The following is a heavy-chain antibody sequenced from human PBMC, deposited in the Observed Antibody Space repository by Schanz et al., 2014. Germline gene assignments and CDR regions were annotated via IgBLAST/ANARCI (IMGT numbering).Heavy chain of an antibody. V-gene: IGHV3-21*01. CDR1: GFTFSSYS. CDR2: ISGGGGTR. Sequence: EVQLVESGGGLVKPGGSLRLSCAASGFTFSSYSMNWVRQAPGKGLEWVSGISGGGGTRNYADSVKGRFTISRDNAKKTLSLQMISLRAEDTAVYYCARANYRRKRNFDYWGRGTLVTVSS. J-gene: IGHJ4*02. CDR3: ARANYRRKRNFDY. D-gene: IGHD3-10*01.